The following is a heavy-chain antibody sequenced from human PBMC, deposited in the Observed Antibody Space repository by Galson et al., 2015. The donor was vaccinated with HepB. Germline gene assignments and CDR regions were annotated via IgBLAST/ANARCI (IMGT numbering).Heavy chain of an antibody. Sequence: SVKVSCKAPGYTFSSFSLSWVRQAPGQGLEWMGGIIPIFGTANYAQKFQGRVTITADESTSTAYMELSSLRSEDTAVYYCASVAAAGTQYYFDYWGQGTLVTVSS. CDR3: ASVAAAGTQYYFDY. D-gene: IGHD6-13*01. V-gene: IGHV1-69*13. J-gene: IGHJ4*02. CDR2: IIPIFGTA. CDR1: GYTFSSFS.